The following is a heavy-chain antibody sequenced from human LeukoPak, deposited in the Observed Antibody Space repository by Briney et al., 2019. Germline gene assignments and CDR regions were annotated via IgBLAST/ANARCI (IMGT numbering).Heavy chain of an antibody. CDR3: ATGRGYYFHY. CDR1: GYTFIDYY. V-gene: IGHV1-2*02. J-gene: IGHJ4*02. CDR2: INPNSGAT. Sequence: GASVKVSCKASGYTFIDYYIHWVRQAPGQGPEWMGWINPNSGATNYAQKFQGRVTMARDTSVTTASMDLTRLTSDDTAIYYCATGRGYYFHYWGQGTLVIVSS.